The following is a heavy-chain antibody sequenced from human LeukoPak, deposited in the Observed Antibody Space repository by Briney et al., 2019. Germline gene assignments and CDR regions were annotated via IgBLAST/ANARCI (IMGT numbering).Heavy chain of an antibody. D-gene: IGHD4-17*01. CDR3: AKVRTYGDYGFDY. CDR1: GFTFSSYA. CDR2: ISGSGGST. Sequence: GGSLRLSCAASGFTFSSYAMSWVPQAPGKGLEWVSAISGSGGSTYYADSVKGRFTISRDNSKNTLYLQMNSLRAEDTAVYYCAKVRTYGDYGFDYWGQGTLVTVSS. J-gene: IGHJ4*02. V-gene: IGHV3-23*01.